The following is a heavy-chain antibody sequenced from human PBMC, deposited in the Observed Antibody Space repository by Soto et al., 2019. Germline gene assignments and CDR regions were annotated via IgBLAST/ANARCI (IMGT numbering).Heavy chain of an antibody. Sequence: SLTCAVYGGSFSGHSWTWIRQSPGKGLEWIGDINHSGRVNYSPSLKSRVTISLDTSKNQFSLTLSAVTAADTAMYYCSTRAYDTNGYYRFDPWGQGTLVTASS. CDR2: INHSGRV. CDR3: STRAYDTNGYYRFDP. J-gene: IGHJ5*01. D-gene: IGHD3-22*01. V-gene: IGHV4-34*01. CDR1: GGSFSGHS.